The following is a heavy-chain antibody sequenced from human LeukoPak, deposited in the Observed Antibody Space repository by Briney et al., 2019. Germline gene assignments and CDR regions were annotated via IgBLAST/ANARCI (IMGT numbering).Heavy chain of an antibody. Sequence: GGSLRLSCAASGFTFSSYTMNWVRQAPGKGLEWVAVISYDGSNKYYADSVKGRFTISRDNSKNTLYLQMNSLRAEDTAVYYCARASTYYDILTGYYHWGQGTLVTVSS. CDR2: ISYDGSNK. D-gene: IGHD3-9*01. CDR3: ARASTYYDILTGYYH. V-gene: IGHV3-30-3*01. J-gene: IGHJ5*02. CDR1: GFTFSSYT.